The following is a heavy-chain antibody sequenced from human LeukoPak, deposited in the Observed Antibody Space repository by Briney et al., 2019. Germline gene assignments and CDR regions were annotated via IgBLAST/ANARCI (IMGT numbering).Heavy chain of an antibody. CDR3: ARDIVVVDNNWFNP. CDR2: IYSSGST. D-gene: IGHD2-15*01. J-gene: IGHJ5*02. CDR1: GGSISSYY. V-gene: IGHV4-4*07. Sequence: SETLSLTCTVSGGSISSYYWTWIRQPAGKGLEWIGRIYSSGSTNYNPSLKSRVTISEDTSKNQFSLKLSSVTAADTAVYYCARDIVVVDNNWFNPWGQGILVTVSS.